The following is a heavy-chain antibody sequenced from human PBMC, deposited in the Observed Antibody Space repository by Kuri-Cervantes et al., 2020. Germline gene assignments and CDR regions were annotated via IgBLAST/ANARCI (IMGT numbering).Heavy chain of an antibody. J-gene: IGHJ6*02. CDR3: TTLQNDYGSGGYLTLYYYYYYYGMDV. CDR1: GFTFSSYA. CDR2: ISGSGGST. D-gene: IGHD3-10*01. Sequence: GESLKISCAASGFTFSSYAMSWVRQAPGKGLEWVSAISGSGGSTYYADSVKGRFTISRDNSKNTLYLQMNSLRAEDTAVYYCTTLQNDYGSGGYLTLYYYYYYYGMDVWGQGTTVTVSS. V-gene: IGHV3-23*01.